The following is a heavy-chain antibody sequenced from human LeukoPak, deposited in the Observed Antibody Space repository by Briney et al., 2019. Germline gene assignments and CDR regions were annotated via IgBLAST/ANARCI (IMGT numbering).Heavy chain of an antibody. CDR2: LYYSGST. D-gene: IGHD2-15*01. CDR3: ARRGCSGVNCYFISFDY. CDR1: GGSISNTNYY. V-gene: IGHV4-39*01. J-gene: IGHJ4*02. Sequence: SETLSLTCTVSGGSISNTNYYWGWIRQPPGKGLEWIGSLYYSGSTYYNPSLKSRVTISVDTSKNQFSLNLSSVTAADTAVYYCARRGCSGVNCYFISFDYWGQGTLVTVSS.